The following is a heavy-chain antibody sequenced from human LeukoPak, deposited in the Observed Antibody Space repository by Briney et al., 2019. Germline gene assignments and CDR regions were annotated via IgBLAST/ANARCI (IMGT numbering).Heavy chain of an antibody. D-gene: IGHD1-1*01. V-gene: IGHV3-30-3*01. CDR1: GFTFSSYA. CDR3: AKAPPYKKYFDY. Sequence: GGSLRLSCAASGFTFSSYAMHWVRQAPGKGLEWVAVISYDGSNKYYADSVKGRFTISRDNSKNTLYLQMNSLRAEDTAVYYCAKAPPYKKYFDYWGQGTLVTVSS. J-gene: IGHJ4*02. CDR2: ISYDGSNK.